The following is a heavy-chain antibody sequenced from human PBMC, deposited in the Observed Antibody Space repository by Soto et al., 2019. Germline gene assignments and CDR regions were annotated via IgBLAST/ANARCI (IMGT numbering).Heavy chain of an antibody. Sequence: SETLSLTCTVSGGSISSGDYYWSWIRQPPGKGLEWIGYIYYSGSTYYNPSLKSRVTISVDASKNQFSLKLSSVTAADTAVYYCASDFGELSTSYVFTIWGQGTVVTVSS. V-gene: IGHV4-30-4*01. CDR1: GGSISSGDYY. J-gene: IGHJ3*02. CDR3: ASDFGELSTSYVFTI. D-gene: IGHD3-10*01. CDR2: IYYSGST.